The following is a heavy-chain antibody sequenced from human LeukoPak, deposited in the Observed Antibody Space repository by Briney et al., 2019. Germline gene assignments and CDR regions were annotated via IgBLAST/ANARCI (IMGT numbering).Heavy chain of an antibody. CDR2: ISSSSSYI. V-gene: IGHV3-21*01. CDR3: ARDRARTYYYDSSGYYVGSAFDI. CDR1: GFTLSSYS. J-gene: IGHJ3*02. Sequence: PGGSLRLSCAASGFTLSSYSMTWVRQAPGKGPERVSSISSSSSYIYYADSVKGRFTISRDNAKNSLYLQMNSLRAEDTAVYYCARDRARTYYYDSSGYYVGSAFDIWGQGTMVTVSS. D-gene: IGHD3-22*01.